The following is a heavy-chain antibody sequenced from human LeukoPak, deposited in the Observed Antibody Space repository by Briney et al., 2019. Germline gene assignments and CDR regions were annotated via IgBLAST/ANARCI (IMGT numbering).Heavy chain of an antibody. CDR1: GYSISSGYY. V-gene: IGHV4-38-2*02. D-gene: IGHD1-26*01. Sequence: SETLSLTCTVSGYSISSGYYWGWIRQPPGKGLEWIGSIYHSGSTYYNPSLKSRVTISVDTSKNQFSLKLSSVPAADTAVYYCAGTRWWELLAYFDYWGQGTLVTVSS. CDR2: IYHSGST. CDR3: AGTRWWELLAYFDY. J-gene: IGHJ4*02.